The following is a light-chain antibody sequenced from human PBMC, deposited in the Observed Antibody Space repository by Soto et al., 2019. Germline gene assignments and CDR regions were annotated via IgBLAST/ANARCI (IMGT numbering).Light chain of an antibody. J-gene: IGKJ5*01. CDR1: QTIDSN. Sequence: IVMTQTPGTLSVFPGGSATLSCRASQTIDSNLAWYQQKPGQAPRRLIYGSSTRATGIPVRFSGSGSGTEFTLTISSLQSDDFAVYYCQQYNRGSPITFGQGTRLEL. CDR2: GSS. V-gene: IGKV3-15*01. CDR3: QQYNRGSPIT.